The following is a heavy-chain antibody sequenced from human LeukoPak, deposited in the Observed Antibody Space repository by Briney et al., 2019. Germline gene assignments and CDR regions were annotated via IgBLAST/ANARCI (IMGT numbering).Heavy chain of an antibody. D-gene: IGHD1-26*01. CDR1: GYTFTDYY. CDR3: VRDPSEVGAL. CDR2: INPHRGVT. J-gene: IGHJ4*02. Sequence: ASVKVSCKASGYTFTDYYLHWVRQAPGQGLEWMAWINPHRGVTNYAQKFQGRVTVTRDTSISTAYMELSRLRSDDTAVYYCVRDPSEVGALWGQGSLVTVSS. V-gene: IGHV1-2*02.